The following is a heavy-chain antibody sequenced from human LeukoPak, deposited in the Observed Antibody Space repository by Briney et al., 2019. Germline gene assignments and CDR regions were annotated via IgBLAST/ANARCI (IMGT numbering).Heavy chain of an antibody. D-gene: IGHD2-2*01. CDR1: GFTFSSYG. V-gene: IGHV3-30*03. CDR3: ARGLPMPSS. Sequence: GGSLRLSCAASGFTFSSYGMHWVRQAPGKGLEWVAVISYDGSNKYYADSVKGRFTISRDNSKNTLYLQMNSLRAEDTAVYYCARGLPMPSSWGQGTLVTVSS. J-gene: IGHJ5*02. CDR2: ISYDGSNK.